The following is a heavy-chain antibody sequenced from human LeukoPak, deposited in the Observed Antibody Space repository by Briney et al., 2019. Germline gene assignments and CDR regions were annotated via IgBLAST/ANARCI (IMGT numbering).Heavy chain of an antibody. J-gene: IGHJ4*02. CDR1: GGSFSGYY. CDR2: INHSGGT. V-gene: IGHV4-34*01. Sequence: PSETLSLTCAVYGGSFSGYYWSWIRQPPGKGLEWIGEINHSGGTNYNPSLKSRVTISVDTSKNQFSLKLSSVTAADTAVYYCAGGLMLWLSNWGQGTLVTVSS. D-gene: IGHD2-8*01. CDR3: AGGLMLWLSN.